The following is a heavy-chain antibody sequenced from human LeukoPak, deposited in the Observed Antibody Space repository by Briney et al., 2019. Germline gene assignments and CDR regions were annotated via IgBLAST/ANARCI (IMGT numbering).Heavy chain of an antibody. V-gene: IGHV3-30*18. D-gene: IGHD4-23*01. CDR2: ISYDGSNK. CDR3: ANDLSPIRVVTPYYYYGMDV. CDR1: GFTFSNYG. J-gene: IGHJ6*02. Sequence: EGSLRLSCASSGFTFSNYGMHGVRQAPSKGLAGVAVISYDGSNKYYADSVNGRFTISRDNSKNTQYLYMNSLRAEDTAGYLFANDLSPIRVVTPYYYYGMDVWGQGTTVTVPS.